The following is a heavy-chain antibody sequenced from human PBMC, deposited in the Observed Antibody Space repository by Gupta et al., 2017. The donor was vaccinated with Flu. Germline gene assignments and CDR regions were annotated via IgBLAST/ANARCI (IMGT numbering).Heavy chain of an antibody. CDR3: ARDGAGDCSGGSCYSWFDP. V-gene: IGHV3-74*01. J-gene: IGHJ5*02. D-gene: IGHD2-15*01. Sequence: GRFTISRDNAKNTLYLQMNSLRAEDTAVYYCARDGAGDCSGGSCYSWFDPWGQGTLVTVSS.